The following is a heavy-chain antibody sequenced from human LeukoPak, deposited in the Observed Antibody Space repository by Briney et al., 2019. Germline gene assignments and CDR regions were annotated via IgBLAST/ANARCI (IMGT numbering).Heavy chain of an antibody. CDR2: ISGSGGST. CDR3: AKDKDSSSWSRTFDY. D-gene: IGHD6-13*01. V-gene: IGHV3-23*01. Sequence: GGSLRLSCAASGFTFSSYAMSWVRQAPGKGLEWVSAISGSGGSTYYADSVKGRFTISRDNSKNTLYLQMNSLRAEDTAVYYCAKDKDSSSWSRTFDYWGQGTLVTVSS. J-gene: IGHJ4*02. CDR1: GFTFSSYA.